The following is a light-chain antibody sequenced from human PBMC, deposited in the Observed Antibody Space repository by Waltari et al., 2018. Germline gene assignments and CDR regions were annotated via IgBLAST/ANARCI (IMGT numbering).Light chain of an antibody. CDR2: QDT. CDR1: RLGDKY. CDR3: QAWDSTTANYV. J-gene: IGLJ1*01. Sequence: SYELTQPPSVSVSPGQTASMTCSGDRLGDKYACWYQQKPGQSPVLVIYQDTKRPSRVPARLSGSKSGNTATLTISGTQAMDEADYYCQAWDSTTANYVFGPGTKMTVL. V-gene: IGLV3-1*01.